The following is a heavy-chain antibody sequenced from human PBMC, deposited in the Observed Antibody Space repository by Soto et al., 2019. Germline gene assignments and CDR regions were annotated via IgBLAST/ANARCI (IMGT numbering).Heavy chain of an antibody. CDR3: AALAVGATGLDY. V-gene: IGHV1-2*02. D-gene: IGHD1-26*01. CDR2: INPNSGGT. Sequence: ASVNVSCKSSGYTFTGYYIHWVRQAPGQGLEWMGWINPNSGGTNYAQKFQGRVTMTRDTSISTAYMELSRLRSDDTAVYYCAALAVGATGLDYWGQGTLVTVSS. CDR1: GYTFTGYY. J-gene: IGHJ4*02.